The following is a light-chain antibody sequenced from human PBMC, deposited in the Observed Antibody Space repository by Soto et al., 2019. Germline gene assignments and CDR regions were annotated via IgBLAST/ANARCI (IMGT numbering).Light chain of an antibody. Sequence: QSVLTQAASVSGYPGQSITISCTGTASDVGAYNYVSWYQQQPGKAPKVMIYDVSNRPSGVSHRFSGSKSGNTASLTISGLQAEDEADYYCNSYTISSSVVFGGGTKLTVL. CDR2: DVS. CDR1: ASDVGAYNY. CDR3: NSYTISSSVV. J-gene: IGLJ2*01. V-gene: IGLV2-14*01.